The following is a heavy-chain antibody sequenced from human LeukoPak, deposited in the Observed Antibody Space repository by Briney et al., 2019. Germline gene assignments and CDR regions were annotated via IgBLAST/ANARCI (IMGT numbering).Heavy chain of an antibody. CDR3: AHYDSSGYHAFDI. Sequence: ASVKVSCKASGYTFTSYYMHWVRQAPGQGLEWMGIINPSGGSTSYAQKFQGRVTMTRDTSTSTVYMELSSLRSEDTAVYYCAHYDSSGYHAFDIWGQGTMVTVSS. CDR1: GYTFTSYY. J-gene: IGHJ3*02. CDR2: INPSGGST. D-gene: IGHD3-22*01. V-gene: IGHV1-46*01.